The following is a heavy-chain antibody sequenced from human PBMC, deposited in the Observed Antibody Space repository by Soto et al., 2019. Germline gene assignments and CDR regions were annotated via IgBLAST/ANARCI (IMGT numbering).Heavy chain of an antibody. D-gene: IGHD3-3*01. V-gene: IGHV4-61*08. Sequence: PSETLSLTCAVSGGSISSGGYSWSWIRQPPGKGLEWIGYIYYSGSTNYNPSLKSRVTISVDTSKNQFSLKLSSVTAADTAVYYCARVPTTTIFPLSWFDPWGQGTLVTVSS. CDR2: IYYSGST. CDR1: GGSISSGGYS. J-gene: IGHJ5*02. CDR3: ARVPTTTIFPLSWFDP.